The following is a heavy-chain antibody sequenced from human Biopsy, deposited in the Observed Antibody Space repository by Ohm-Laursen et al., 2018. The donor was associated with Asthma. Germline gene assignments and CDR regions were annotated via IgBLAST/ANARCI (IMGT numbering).Heavy chain of an antibody. CDR2: ISVYNGNT. CDR3: ARAVDYSHYYGIDV. D-gene: IGHD3-10*01. Sequence: SVKVSCKASGGTFSNYAISWVRQAPGQGLEWMGGISVYNGNTKVAQKLQDRVTMITDTSTSTAYMELRSLRSDDTAVYFCARAVDYSHYYGIDVWGQGATVTVS. CDR1: GGTFSNYA. J-gene: IGHJ6*02. V-gene: IGHV1-18*01.